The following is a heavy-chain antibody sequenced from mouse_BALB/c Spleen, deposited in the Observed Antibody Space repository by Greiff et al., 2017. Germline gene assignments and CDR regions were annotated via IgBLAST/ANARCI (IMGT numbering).Heavy chain of an antibody. CDR1: GYTFTSYY. J-gene: IGHJ4*01. CDR3: VGRYGNYAMDY. V-gene: IGHV1S56*01. Sequence: VQLQQSGPELVKPGASVRISCKASGYTFTSYYIHWVKQRPGQGLEWIGWIYPGNVNTKYNEKFKGKATLTADKSSSTAYMQLSSLTSEDSAVYFCVGRYGNYAMDYWGQGTSVTVSS. D-gene: IGHD2-14*01. CDR2: IYPGNVNT.